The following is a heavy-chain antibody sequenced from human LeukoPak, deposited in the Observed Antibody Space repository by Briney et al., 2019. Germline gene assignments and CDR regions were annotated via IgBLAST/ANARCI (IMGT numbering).Heavy chain of an antibody. CDR3: AREEASYCSSTSCYGIDY. CDR2: IYYSGST. V-gene: IGHV4-61*01. J-gene: IGHJ4*02. Sequence: KPSETLSLTCTVSGGSVSSGSYYWSWIRQPPGKGLEWIGYIYYSGSTNYNPSLKSRVTISVDTSKNQFSLKLSSVTAADTAVYYCAREEASYCSSTSCYGIDYRGQGTLVTVSS. D-gene: IGHD2-2*01. CDR1: GGSVSSGSYY.